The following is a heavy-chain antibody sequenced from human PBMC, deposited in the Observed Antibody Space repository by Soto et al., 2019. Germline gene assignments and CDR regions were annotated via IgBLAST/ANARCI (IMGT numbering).Heavy chain of an antibody. V-gene: IGHV6-1*01. D-gene: IGHD6-13*01. J-gene: IGHJ4*02. CDR3: ARDTRGGIAAAGTNFDY. Sequence: SQTLSLTCAISGDSVSSNSAAWNWIRQPPWRGLEWLGRTYYRSKWYNDYAVSVKSRITINPDTSKNQFSLQLNSVTPEDTAVYYCARDTRGGIAAAGTNFDYWGQGTLVTVSS. CDR2: TYYRSKWYN. CDR1: GDSVSSNSAA.